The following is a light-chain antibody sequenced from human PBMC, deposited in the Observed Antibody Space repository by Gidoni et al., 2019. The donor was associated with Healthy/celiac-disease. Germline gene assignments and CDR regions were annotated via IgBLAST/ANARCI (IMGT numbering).Light chain of an antibody. CDR3: HQLYTPMT. CDR1: QSISSY. V-gene: IGKV1-39*01. Sequence: DNQMTQSPSSLSASVGDRVTITCRASQSISSYLNWYQQKPGKSPKLLYFAASSLQIGVPSRFSGSGSGTDFTLTFSSLQPEDFAPYYCHQLYTPMTFGQGTKVEIK. J-gene: IGKJ1*01. CDR2: AAS.